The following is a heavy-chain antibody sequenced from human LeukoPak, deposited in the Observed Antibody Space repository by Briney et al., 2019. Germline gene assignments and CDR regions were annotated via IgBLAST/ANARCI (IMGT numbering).Heavy chain of an antibody. CDR3: ARLDPSHYYYYMDV. V-gene: IGHV4-39*01. J-gene: IGHJ6*03. Sequence: PSETLSLTCTVSGGSISSNSYYWGWIRQPPGKGLEWIGSIYYSGSTYYNPSLKSRVTISVDTSKNQFSLKLSSVTAADTAVYYCARLDPSHYYYYMDVWGKGTTVTISS. CDR1: GGSISSNSYY. CDR2: IYYSGST.